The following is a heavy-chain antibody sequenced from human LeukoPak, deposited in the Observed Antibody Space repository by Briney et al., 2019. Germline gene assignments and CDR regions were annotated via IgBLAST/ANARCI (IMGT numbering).Heavy chain of an antibody. CDR1: GGPISSYY. CDR2: IYYSGST. J-gene: IGHJ4*02. D-gene: IGHD6-13*01. CDR3: ARAGSSWYRVFDY. V-gene: IGHV4-59*01. Sequence: SETLSLTCTVSGGPISSYYWSWIRQPPGKGLEWIGYIYYSGSTNYNPSLKSRVTISVDTSKNQFSLKLSSVTAADTAVYYCARAGSSWYRVFDYWGQGTLVTVSS.